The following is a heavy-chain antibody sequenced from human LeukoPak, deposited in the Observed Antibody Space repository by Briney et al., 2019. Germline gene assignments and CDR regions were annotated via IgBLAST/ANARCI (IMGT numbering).Heavy chain of an antibody. J-gene: IGHJ4*02. CDR2: IKEDGGEK. CDR3: AKDYYALLWLGEFNRKYYFDY. D-gene: IGHD3-10*01. Sequence: PGGSLRLSCAASGFTFSSYWMSWVRQAPGKGLEWVANIKEDGGEKYSVDSVKGRFTISRDNSKNTLYLQMNSLRAEDTAVYYCAKDYYALLWLGEFNRKYYFDYWGQGTLVTVSS. CDR1: GFTFSSYW. V-gene: IGHV3-7*03.